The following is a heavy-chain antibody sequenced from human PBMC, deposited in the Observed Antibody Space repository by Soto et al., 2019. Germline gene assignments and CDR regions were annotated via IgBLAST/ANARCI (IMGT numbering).Heavy chain of an antibody. J-gene: IGHJ3*02. CDR3: AKVMGHAPSKGMSAFDI. D-gene: IGHD1-26*01. V-gene: IGHV3-23*01. CDR2: ISGSGGST. CDR1: GFTFSSYA. Sequence: EVQLLESGGGLVQPGGSLRLSCAASGFTFSSYAMSWVRQAPGKGLEWVSAISGSGGSTYYADSVKGRFTISRDNSKNTLYLQMNSLRAEDTAVYYCAKVMGHAPSKGMSAFDIWGQGTMVTVSS.